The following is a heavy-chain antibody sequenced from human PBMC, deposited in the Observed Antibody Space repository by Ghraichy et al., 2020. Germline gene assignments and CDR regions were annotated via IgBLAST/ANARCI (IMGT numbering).Heavy chain of an antibody. J-gene: IGHJ4*02. D-gene: IGHD5-12*01. V-gene: IGHV1-18*01. CDR2: ISGRNDRA. CDR3: ARDDGRGSYCVY. CDR1: GYTFTTYG. Sequence: ASGKVSCKASGYTFTTYGFSWVRQAPGQGLEWMGWISGRNDRAKYAQKVQGRVTMTTDSYTNTAYMELTSLTTDDTAVYYCARDDGRGSYCVYWGQGTLVTVSS.